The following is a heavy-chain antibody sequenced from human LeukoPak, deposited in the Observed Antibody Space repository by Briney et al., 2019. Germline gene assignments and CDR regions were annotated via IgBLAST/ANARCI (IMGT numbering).Heavy chain of an antibody. CDR3: ARSIGLTGGGVDV. CDR1: GFTFSDYN. D-gene: IGHD3-9*01. V-gene: IGHV3-11*01. Sequence: GGSLRLSCAASGFTFSDYNMNWVRQAPGKGLEWVSYITNGGSTIHHADSVKGRFTISRDNAKKTLYLQMNSLRAEDTAVYYCARSIGLTGGGVDVWGKGTTITVSS. CDR2: ITNGGSTI. J-gene: IGHJ6*04.